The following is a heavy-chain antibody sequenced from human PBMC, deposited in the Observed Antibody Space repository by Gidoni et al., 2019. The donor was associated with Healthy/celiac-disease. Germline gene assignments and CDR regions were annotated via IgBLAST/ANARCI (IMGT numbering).Heavy chain of an antibody. D-gene: IGHD3-3*01. Sequence: EVQLVESGGGLVQPGGSLRLSCAAPGFTFSSYSMNWVRQAPGKGLEWVSYISSSSSTIYYADSVKGRFTISRDNAKNSLYLQMNSLRDEDTAVYYCAREGDFWSGYSPSHFDYWGQGTLVTVSS. CDR3: AREGDFWSGYSPSHFDY. J-gene: IGHJ4*02. V-gene: IGHV3-48*02. CDR2: ISSSSSTI. CDR1: GFTFSSYS.